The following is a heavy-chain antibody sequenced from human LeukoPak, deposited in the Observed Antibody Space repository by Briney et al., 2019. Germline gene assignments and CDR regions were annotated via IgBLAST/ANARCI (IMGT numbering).Heavy chain of an antibody. V-gene: IGHV3-7*01. CDR1: GFTFNNYW. Sequence: GGSLRLSCAASGFTFNNYWIIWVRQAPGKGLEWVANIKEDGSTRFFAESVKGRFTFSRDNVQSSLYLQMSSLRVDDTAIYYCAASRGWFAFDIWGQGTMVTVAS. J-gene: IGHJ3*02. CDR3: AASRGWFAFDI. CDR2: IKEDGSTR. D-gene: IGHD2-15*01.